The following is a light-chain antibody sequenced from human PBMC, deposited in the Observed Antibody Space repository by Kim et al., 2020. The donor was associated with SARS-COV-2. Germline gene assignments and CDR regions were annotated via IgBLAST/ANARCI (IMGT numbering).Light chain of an antibody. V-gene: IGLV6-57*01. CDR1: SGSIASSY. CDR2: EDN. J-gene: IGLJ2*01. CDR3: QSSDSTTVV. Sequence: NFMLTQPHSVSESPGKTVTISCTRSSGSIASSYVQWYQQRPGSSPTTVIYEDNERPSGVPDRFSGSIDSSSNSASLTISGLKTEDEADYYCQSSDSTTVVFGGGTKLTVL.